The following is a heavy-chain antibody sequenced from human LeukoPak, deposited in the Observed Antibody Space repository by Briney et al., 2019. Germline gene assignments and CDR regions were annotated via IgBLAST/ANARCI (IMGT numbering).Heavy chain of an antibody. V-gene: IGHV3-23*01. D-gene: IGHD3-3*01. J-gene: IGHJ4*02. CDR3: ARDHDFWSGGGY. Sequence: GGSLRLSCAASGFTFSSYAMSWVRQAPGKGLVWVSAISGSGGRTYYADSVKGRFTFSRDNCKNRLYVQKNSLRAEDTAVYYCARDHDFWSGGGYWGQGTLVTVSS. CDR2: ISGSGGRT. CDR1: GFTFSSYA.